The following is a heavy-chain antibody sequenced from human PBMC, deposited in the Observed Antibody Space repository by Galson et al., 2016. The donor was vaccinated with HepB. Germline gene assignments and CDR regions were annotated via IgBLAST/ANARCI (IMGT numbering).Heavy chain of an antibody. V-gene: IGHV4-61*08. Sequence: SETLYLTCTVSSGSVSSGGYYWSWVRQSPGKGLEWIGYIQNPGSTNYNPSLKGRVTISIDRSKNQFFLELTSVTAADTAVYYCARDEGFYNGMDVWGQGTTVTVSS. J-gene: IGHJ6*02. CDR3: ARDEGFYNGMDV. D-gene: IGHD2/OR15-2a*01. CDR1: SGSVSSGGYY. CDR2: IQNPGST.